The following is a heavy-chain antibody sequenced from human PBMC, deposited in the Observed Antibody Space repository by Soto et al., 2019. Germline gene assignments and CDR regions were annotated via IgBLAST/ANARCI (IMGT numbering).Heavy chain of an antibody. CDR3: ARYTNDYYTGTAC. J-gene: IGHJ6*01. CDR1: CFSRGDVYC. D-gene: IGHD2-8*01. CDR2: FYHSGST. Sequence: SHTMPVTSAFSCFSRGDVYCFRCLRPTPGKGLEWIGNFYHSGSTYYSPSLKSRVTISLDMSKNQLSLKLFSVTAADTAVYYCARYTNDYYTGTACWRQRTTVTVS. V-gene: IGHV4-38-2*01.